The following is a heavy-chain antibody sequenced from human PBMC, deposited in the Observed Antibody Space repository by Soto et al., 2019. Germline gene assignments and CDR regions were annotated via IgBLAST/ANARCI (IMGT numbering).Heavy chain of an antibody. Sequence: QLQLQASGPGLLKPSETLSLTCTVSGGYIISSSYSWCWIRQPPGKGLELSGSIYYSGSTYYNPSLKSRVTISGDTSKNQLSLKLISVTAADTAVYYCASNKPNWFDPWGQGTLVTVSS. J-gene: IGHJ5*02. CDR1: GGYIISSSYS. CDR2: IYYSGST. V-gene: IGHV4-39*01. CDR3: ASNKPNWFDP.